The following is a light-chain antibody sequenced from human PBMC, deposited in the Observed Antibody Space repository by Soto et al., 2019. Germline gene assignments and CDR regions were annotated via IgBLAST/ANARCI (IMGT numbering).Light chain of an antibody. CDR1: SSDVGGYNY. Sequence: QSALTQPASVSGSPGQSITISCTGTSSDVGGYNYVSWYQQHPGKAPKLMIYEVSNRPSGVSNRFSGSKSGNTASLTISGLQAEDEGDYFCSSYGSTSTRYVFGTGTKLTVL. V-gene: IGLV2-14*01. CDR3: SSYGSTSTRYV. J-gene: IGLJ1*01. CDR2: EVS.